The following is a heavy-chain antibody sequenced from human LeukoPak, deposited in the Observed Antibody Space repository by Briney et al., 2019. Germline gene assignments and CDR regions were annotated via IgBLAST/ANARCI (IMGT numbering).Heavy chain of an antibody. Sequence: SETLSLTCAVYGGSFSGYYWSWIRQPPGKGLEWIGEINHSGSTNYNPSLKSRVTISVDTSKNQFSLKLSSVTAADTAVYYCARYCSSTSCYMRDAFDIWGQGTMVTVSS. CDR1: GGSFSGYY. CDR2: INHSGST. V-gene: IGHV4-34*01. D-gene: IGHD2-2*02. J-gene: IGHJ3*02. CDR3: ARYCSSTSCYMRDAFDI.